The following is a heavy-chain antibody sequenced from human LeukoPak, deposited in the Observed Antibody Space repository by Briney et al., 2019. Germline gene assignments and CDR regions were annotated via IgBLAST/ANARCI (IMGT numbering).Heavy chain of an antibody. V-gene: IGHV3-74*01. CDR3: ARAPSEIGGYYPEYYRH. CDR1: GFSFSSYW. Sequence: GGSLRLSCAASGFSFSSYWMHWVRQAPGKGLVWVSRIKSDGKTNYADSVKGRFTISRDNAKNTVSLQMNSLRAEDTGVYYCARAPSEIGGYYPEYYRHWGQGTLVTVSS. J-gene: IGHJ1*01. D-gene: IGHD3-22*01. CDR2: IKSDGKT.